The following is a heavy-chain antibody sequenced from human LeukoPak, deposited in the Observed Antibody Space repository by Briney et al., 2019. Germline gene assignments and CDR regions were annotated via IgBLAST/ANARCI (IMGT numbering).Heavy chain of an antibody. CDR3: AKGEYFDWTFYGMDV. CDR1: GFTFSSYA. V-gene: IGHV3-23*01. CDR2: ISGSGGST. D-gene: IGHD3-9*01. J-gene: IGHJ6*02. Sequence: GGSLRLSCAASGFTFSSYAMSWVRQAPGKGLEWVSAISGSGGSTYYANSVKGRFTISRDNSKNTLYLQMNSLRAEDTAVYYCAKGEYFDWTFYGMDVWGQGTTVTVSS.